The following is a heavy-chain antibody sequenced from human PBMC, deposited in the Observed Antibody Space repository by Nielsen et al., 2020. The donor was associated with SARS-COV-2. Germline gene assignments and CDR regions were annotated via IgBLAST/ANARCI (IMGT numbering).Heavy chain of an antibody. Sequence: WIRQPPGKGLEWVSVIYSGGSIYYADSVKGRFTISRHNSKNTLYLQMNSLRAEDTAVYYCARDRSPRIWFGELSSSPHYYGMDVWGQGTTVTVSS. CDR3: ARDRSPRIWFGELSSSPHYYGMDV. J-gene: IGHJ6*02. CDR2: IYSGGSI. V-gene: IGHV3-53*04. D-gene: IGHD3-10*01.